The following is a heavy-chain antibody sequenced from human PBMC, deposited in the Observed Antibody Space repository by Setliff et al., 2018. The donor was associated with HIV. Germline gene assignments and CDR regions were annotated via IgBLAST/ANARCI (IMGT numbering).Heavy chain of an antibody. CDR3: VRVPVSNYYYYMDV. Sequence: ASVKVSCKASGYTFINYHITWVRQAPGQGLEWVGSISASCVNTNYSQGRVTMTTDISTSTAYMELRSLRSADSAVYYCVRVPVSNYYYYMDVWGKGTTVTVSS. CDR2: ISASCVNT. J-gene: IGHJ6*03. CDR1: GYTFINYH. V-gene: IGHV1-18*01.